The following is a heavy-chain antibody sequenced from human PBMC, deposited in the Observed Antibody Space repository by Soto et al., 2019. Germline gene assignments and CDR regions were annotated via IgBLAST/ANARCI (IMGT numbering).Heavy chain of an antibody. D-gene: IGHD3-10*01. J-gene: IGHJ4*02. CDR1: GYTFTIYD. V-gene: IGHV1-8*01. CDR3: ARDLSLGFYGSGSYLSY. Sequence: ASVKVSCKASGYTFTIYDINWVRQATGQGLEWMGWMNPNSGNTGYAQKFQGRVTMTRDTSTSTVYMELSSLRSEDTAVYYCARDLSLGFYGSGSYLSYWGQGTLVTV. CDR2: MNPNSGNT.